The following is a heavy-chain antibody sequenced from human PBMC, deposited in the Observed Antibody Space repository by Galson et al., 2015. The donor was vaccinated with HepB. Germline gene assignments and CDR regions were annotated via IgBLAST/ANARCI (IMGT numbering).Heavy chain of an antibody. V-gene: IGHV6-1*01. D-gene: IGHD1-1*01. CDR2: TYYRSKWYN. Sequence: CAISGDSVASNSAAWNWIRQSPSRGLEWLGRTYYRSKWYNNYAVSVKSRITINPDTTKNQFSLQLNSVTPEDTAVYYCTRGDLEMTYWGQGTLVTVSS. CDR1: GDSVASNSAA. CDR3: TRGDLEMTY. J-gene: IGHJ4*02.